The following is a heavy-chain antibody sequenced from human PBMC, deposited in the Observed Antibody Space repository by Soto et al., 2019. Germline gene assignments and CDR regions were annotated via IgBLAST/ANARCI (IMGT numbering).Heavy chain of an antibody. CDR3: LYVPVNIAVGGKEGDGFDP. J-gene: IGHJ5*02. CDR2: ISAYNGNT. CDR1: GYTFTSYG. D-gene: IGHD6-19*01. V-gene: IGHV1-18*01. Sequence: ASVPVSCKASGYTFTSYGISWVRQPPGQGLEWMGWISAYNGNTYYAQKLQGRVTMTTDTSTSTAYMELRSLRSDDTAVYYCLYVPVNIAVGGKEGDGFDPWGQGTLVTVS.